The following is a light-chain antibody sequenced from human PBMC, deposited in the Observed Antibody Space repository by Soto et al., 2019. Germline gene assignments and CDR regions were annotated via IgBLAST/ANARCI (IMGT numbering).Light chain of an antibody. Sequence: DCLMTQSPLSRPVTLGQPASISCRSNQSRVHRDGIAYISSVQQRPGRSPRRLIYKVSNRDSGGPARFSRSGSATDFTLTISNLQPDDSSTYCCQQYNIGWTFGQGTKVDIK. CDR2: KVS. V-gene: IGKV2-30*02. CDR3: QQYNIGWT. J-gene: IGKJ1*01. CDR1: QSRVHRDGIAY.